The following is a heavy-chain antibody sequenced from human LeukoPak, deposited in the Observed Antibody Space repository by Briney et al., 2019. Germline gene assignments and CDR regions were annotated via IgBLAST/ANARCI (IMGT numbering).Heavy chain of an antibody. CDR1: GFTFSDYE. CDR2: IGSSGSAI. D-gene: IGHD1-26*01. J-gene: IGHJ4*02. V-gene: IGHV3-48*03. Sequence: GGSLRLSCAASGFTFSDYEMNWVRQAPGKGLEWVSYIGSSGSAIYYADSVKGRFTISRDNAKNSLYLQMNSLRAEDTAVYYCARDKGPPTYWGQGTLVTVSS. CDR3: ARDKGPPTY.